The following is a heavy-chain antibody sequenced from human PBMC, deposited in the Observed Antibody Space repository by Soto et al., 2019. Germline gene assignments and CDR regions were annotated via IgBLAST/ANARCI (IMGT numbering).Heavy chain of an antibody. CDR3: AHRTTTVTRWCDP. J-gene: IGHJ5*02. Sequence: QITLKESGPSLVKPTQTLTLTCTFSGFSLTTSGVGVGWIRQPPGKALEWLALIYWDDDKRYSPSLKSRLTIPKDTSKIQVVHTMTNMDPADTATYFCAHRTTTVTRWCDPWGQGTLGTGSS. CDR2: IYWDDDK. V-gene: IGHV2-5*02. CDR1: GFSLTTSGVG. D-gene: IGHD4-17*01.